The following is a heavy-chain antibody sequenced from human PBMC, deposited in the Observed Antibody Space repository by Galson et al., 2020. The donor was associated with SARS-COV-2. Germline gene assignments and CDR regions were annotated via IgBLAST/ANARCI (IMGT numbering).Heavy chain of an antibody. CDR1: GFTFDDYA. CDR2: ISWNSGSI. D-gene: IGHD4-4*01. V-gene: IGHV3-9*01. CDR3: AKDATATTPALQGAFDI. J-gene: IGHJ3*02. Sequence: SLKISCAASGFTFDDYAMHWVRQAPGKGLEWVSGISWNSGSIGYADSVKGRFTISRDNAKNSLYLQMNSLRAEDTALYYCAKDATATTPALQGAFDIWGQGTMVTVSS.